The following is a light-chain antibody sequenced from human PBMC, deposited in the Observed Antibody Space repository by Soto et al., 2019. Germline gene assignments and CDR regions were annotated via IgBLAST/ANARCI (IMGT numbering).Light chain of an antibody. Sequence: QSALTQPASVSGSPGQSITISCTGTSSDVGGQNAVSWYQQHPGKAPKLMIYDVSKRPSGVSSRFSGSKSGNTAALTISGLQAEDEADYYFCSYAGSSTVVFGGGTKLTVL. V-gene: IGLV2-23*02. CDR3: CSYAGSSTVV. CDR2: DVS. CDR1: SSDVGGQNA. J-gene: IGLJ2*01.